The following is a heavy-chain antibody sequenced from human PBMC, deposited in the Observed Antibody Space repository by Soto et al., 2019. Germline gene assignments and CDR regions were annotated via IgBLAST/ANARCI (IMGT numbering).Heavy chain of an antibody. CDR2: IYHSGST. D-gene: IGHD1-26*01. Sequence: SETLSLTCAFSVYSISSGYYWGWIRQPPGKGLEWIGSIYHSGSTYYNPSLKSRVTISVDTSKNQFSLKLSSVTAADTAVYYCARAQGELEYWGQGTLVTVSS. V-gene: IGHV4-38-2*01. CDR3: ARAQGELEY. J-gene: IGHJ4*02. CDR1: VYSISSGYY.